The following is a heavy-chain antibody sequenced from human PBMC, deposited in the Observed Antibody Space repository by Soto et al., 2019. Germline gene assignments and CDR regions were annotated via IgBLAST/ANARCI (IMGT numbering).Heavy chain of an antibody. CDR1: GLNFYNYA. Sequence: CGCMRLSCAASGLNFYNYAMTWVRQAPGKGLEWVSGISGDGTRTYYGDSVKGRFTISRDNSKNTVFLQMNSLRAEDTALYYCVKDLRPNRGWFGPWGQGTRVTVSS. CDR2: ISGDGTRT. D-gene: IGHD3-3*01. J-gene: IGHJ5*02. CDR3: VKDLRPNRGWFGP. V-gene: IGHV3-23*01.